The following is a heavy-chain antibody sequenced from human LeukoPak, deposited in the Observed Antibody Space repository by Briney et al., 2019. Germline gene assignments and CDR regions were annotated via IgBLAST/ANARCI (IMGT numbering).Heavy chain of an antibody. CDR2: ISSGSTTI. CDR1: GFTFSTYN. J-gene: IGHJ3*02. Sequence: PGGSLRLSCAASGFTFSTYNMNWVRQAPGKGLEWVSYISSGSTTIYYADSVRGRFTISRDNAKNTLYLQMNSLRAEDTAVYYCARGRGAFDIWGQGTMVTVSS. V-gene: IGHV3-48*04. CDR3: ARGRGAFDI. D-gene: IGHD3-10*01.